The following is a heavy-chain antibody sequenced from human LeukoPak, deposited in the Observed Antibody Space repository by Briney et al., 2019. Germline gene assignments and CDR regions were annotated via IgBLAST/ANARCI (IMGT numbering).Heavy chain of an antibody. D-gene: IGHD3-10*01. CDR1: GYTFTDYY. J-gene: IGHJ5*02. CDR2: INPNSGDT. V-gene: IGHV1-2*02. CDR3: ARGDYYGSGKVVAA. Sequence: ASVKVSCKASGYTFTDYYINWVRQAPGQGLEWMGWINPNSGDTNYAQRFQDRVTMTSDTSITTAYIDLNLLRSDDTAVYYCARGDYYGSGKVVAAWGQGTPVTVSS.